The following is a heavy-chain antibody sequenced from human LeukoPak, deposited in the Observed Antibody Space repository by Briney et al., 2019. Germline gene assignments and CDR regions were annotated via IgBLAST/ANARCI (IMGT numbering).Heavy chain of an antibody. J-gene: IGHJ4*02. CDR3: ARLYYGSGSYQTLDY. Sequence: GESLKISCKGSGYSFTSYWIGWVRQMPGKGLEWMGIIYPGDSDTRYSPSFQGQVTISADKSISTAYLQWSSLKASDTAMYYCARLYYGSGSYQTLDYWGQGTLVTVPS. V-gene: IGHV5-51*01. CDR1: GYSFTSYW. CDR2: IYPGDSDT. D-gene: IGHD3-10*01.